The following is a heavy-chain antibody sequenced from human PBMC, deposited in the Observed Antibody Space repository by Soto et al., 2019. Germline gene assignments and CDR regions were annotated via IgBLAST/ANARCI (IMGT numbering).Heavy chain of an antibody. CDR3: ARDLPSYDSSGSIAVY. CDR1: GFTVSNNY. D-gene: IGHD3-22*01. CDR2: IYTGGST. Sequence: SLRLSCAASGFTVSNNYMSWVRQAPGKGLEWVSVIYTGGSTYYADSVRGRFTISRDSSKNTLYLQMNSLRAEDTAMYYCARDLPSYDSSGSIAVYWGQGTLVTVSS. J-gene: IGHJ4*02. V-gene: IGHV3-53*01.